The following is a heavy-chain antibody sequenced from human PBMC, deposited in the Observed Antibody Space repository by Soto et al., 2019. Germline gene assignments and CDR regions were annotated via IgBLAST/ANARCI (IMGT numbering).Heavy chain of an antibody. V-gene: IGHV4-59*01. Sequence: SETLSLTCTVSGGSISSYSWSWIRQPPGKGLEWIGYIYYSGSTNYNPSLKSRVTISVDTSKNQFSLKPRSVTAADTAVYYCARDLGTPVVFGGLLTFDIWGQGTMVTVSS. J-gene: IGHJ3*02. CDR1: GGSISSYS. D-gene: IGHD3-16*01. CDR2: IYYSGST. CDR3: ARDLGTPVVFGGLLTFDI.